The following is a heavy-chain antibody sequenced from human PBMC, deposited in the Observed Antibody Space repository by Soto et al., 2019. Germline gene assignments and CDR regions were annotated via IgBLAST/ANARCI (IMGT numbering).Heavy chain of an antibody. Sequence: QVKLVESGGGVVQPGRSLRLSCAASGFTFRSYGMHWVRQAPGKGLEWVAVISYDESNKFYGDSVKGRFTISRDNFKNMLSLQMSSLRAEDTALYYCVKDEGCSRPFDYWGQGTLVTVSS. CDR2: ISYDESNK. D-gene: IGHD2-15*01. V-gene: IGHV3-30*18. J-gene: IGHJ4*02. CDR3: VKDEGCSRPFDY. CDR1: GFTFRSYG.